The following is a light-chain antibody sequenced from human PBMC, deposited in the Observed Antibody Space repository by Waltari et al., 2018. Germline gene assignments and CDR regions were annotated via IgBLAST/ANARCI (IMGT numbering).Light chain of an antibody. CDR3: QSYDSSLSVV. V-gene: IGLV1-40*01. J-gene: IGLJ2*01. Sequence: QSVLTQPPSVSGAPGQRVTISCTGSSSNIGAGYDVHWYQQPPGTAPKLLNFNNNNRPSGVPDRCSGPKSGTAASLAISGLQAEDEADYYCQSYDSSLSVVFGGGTRLTVL. CDR1: SSNIGAGYD. CDR2: NNN.